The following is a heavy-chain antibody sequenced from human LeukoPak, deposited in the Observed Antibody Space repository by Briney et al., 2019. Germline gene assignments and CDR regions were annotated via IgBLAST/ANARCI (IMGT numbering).Heavy chain of an antibody. CDR1: GFTFSNFW. CDR2: INHSGST. J-gene: IGHJ4*02. Sequence: GSLRLSCTASGFTFSNFWMGWVRQPPGKGLEWIGEINHSGSTNYNPSLKSRVTISVDTSKNQFSLKLSSVTAADTAVYYCATTGYSSGWYKGSFDYWGQGTLVTVSS. D-gene: IGHD6-19*01. CDR3: ATTGYSSGWYKGSFDY. V-gene: IGHV4-34*08.